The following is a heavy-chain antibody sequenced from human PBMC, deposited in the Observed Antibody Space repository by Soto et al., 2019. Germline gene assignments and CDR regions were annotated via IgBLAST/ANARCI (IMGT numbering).Heavy chain of an antibody. CDR1: GYTFTSYD. V-gene: IGHV1-8*01. CDR3: ARGNGGRTVPRGSLYYYYYMDV. J-gene: IGHJ6*03. D-gene: IGHD2-15*01. Sequence: GASVKVSCKASGYTFTSYDINWVRQATGQGLEWMGWMNPNSGNTGYAQKFQGRVTMTRNTSISTAYMELSSLRSEDTAVYYCARGNGGRTVPRGSLYYYYYMDVWGKGTTVTVSS. CDR2: MNPNSGNT.